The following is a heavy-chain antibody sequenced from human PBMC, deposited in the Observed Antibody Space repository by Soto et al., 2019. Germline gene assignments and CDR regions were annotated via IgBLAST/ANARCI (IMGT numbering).Heavy chain of an antibody. CDR2: ISGIGGST. CDR1: GFSFSSHA. D-gene: IGHD3-10*01. Sequence: PGGSLRLSCTVSGFSFSSHAMSWVRQAPGKGLEWVSTISGIGGSTYYADSVTGRFTISRDSTKNTLFLQMDSLRAEDTAKYHCAKNSLGSYYGSDFDQWGQGTLVTVSS. CDR3: AKNSLGSYYGSDFDQ. V-gene: IGHV3-23*01. J-gene: IGHJ4*02.